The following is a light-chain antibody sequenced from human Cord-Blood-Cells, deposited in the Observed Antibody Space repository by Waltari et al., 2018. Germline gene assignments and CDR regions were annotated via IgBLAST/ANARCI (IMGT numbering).Light chain of an antibody. V-gene: IGKV4-1*01. CDR3: QKYYSTAYS. CDR1: QSVLYSSNNKNY. J-gene: IGKJ2*03. Sequence: DIVMTQSPDSLAVSLVERATITCKSSQSVLYSSNNKNYLAWYHQKPGQPPKLLIYWASTRESGVPDQFCGRGSVTDFTLSICSLQAEDVSVYYCQKYYSTAYSFGQGTKLEIK. CDR2: WAS.